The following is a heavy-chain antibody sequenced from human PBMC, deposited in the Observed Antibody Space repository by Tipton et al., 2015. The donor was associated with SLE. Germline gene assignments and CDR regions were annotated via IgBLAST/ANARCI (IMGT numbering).Heavy chain of an antibody. J-gene: IGHJ4*02. D-gene: IGHD6-19*01. CDR2: IYHSGST. CDR1: GYSISSGYY. V-gene: IGHV4-38-2*01. Sequence: TLSLTCAVSGYSISSGYYWGWIRQPPGKGLEWIGSIYHSGSTYYNPSLKSRVTISVDTSKNQFSLKLSSVTAADTAVYYCARTVAVAAEGYFDYWGQGNLVTVSS. CDR3: ARTVAVAAEGYFDY.